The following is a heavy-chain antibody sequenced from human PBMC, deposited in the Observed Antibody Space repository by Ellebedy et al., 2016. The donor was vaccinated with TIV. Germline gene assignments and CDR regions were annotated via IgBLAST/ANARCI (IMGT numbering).Heavy chain of an antibody. CDR1: GYTFTSYY. J-gene: IGHJ4*02. D-gene: IGHD3-22*01. Sequence: ASVKVSXXASGYTFTSYYMNWVRQAPGQGLEWMGIINPSGGSTSYAQKFQGRVTMTRDTSTSTVYMELSSLRSDDTAVYYCARGPTYYYDSSGYLDYWGQGTLVTVSS. CDR3: ARGPTYYYDSSGYLDY. CDR2: INPSGGST. V-gene: IGHV1-46*01.